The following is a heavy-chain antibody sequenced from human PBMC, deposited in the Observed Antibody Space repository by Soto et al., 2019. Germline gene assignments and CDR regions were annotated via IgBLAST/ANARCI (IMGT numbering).Heavy chain of an antibody. CDR1: GYTFTSYD. CDR2: MNPNSGNT. CDR3: ARETRCYYDY. V-gene: IGHV1-8*01. J-gene: IGHJ4*02. Sequence: QVQLVQSGAEVKKPGASVKVSCKASGYTFTSYDINWVRQATGQGLEWMGWMNPNSGNTGYAQKFQGRVTMTRNTSITTAYMELTSLRSQVTALYYSARETRCYYDYWAQGSLVTVSS.